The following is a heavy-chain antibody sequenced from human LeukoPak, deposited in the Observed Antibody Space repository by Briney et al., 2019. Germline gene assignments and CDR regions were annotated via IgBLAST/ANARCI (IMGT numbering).Heavy chain of an antibody. V-gene: IGHV3-53*01. D-gene: IGHD6-25*01. CDR3: ARLGPADYYYYYGMDV. Sequence: GGSLRLSCAASGFTFSSYSMSWVRQAPGKGLEWVSVIYSGGSTYYADSVKGRFTISRDNSKNTLYLQMNSLRAEDTAVYYCARLGPADYYYYYGMDVWGQGTTVTVSS. CDR2: IYSGGST. CDR1: GFTFSSYS. J-gene: IGHJ6*02.